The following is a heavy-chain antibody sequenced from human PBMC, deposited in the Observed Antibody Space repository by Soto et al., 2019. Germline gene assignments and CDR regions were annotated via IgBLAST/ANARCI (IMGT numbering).Heavy chain of an antibody. J-gene: IGHJ4*02. CDR3: APLQTTVIVATSFDY. Sequence: QITLRESGPALVKPTQTLTLTCTFSGFSLTTSGEGVGWIRQPPGKAPEWLALIYWDDDKRYSPSLKNRLTTXADPCTTQVVLTTTNLAPVDTATYYCAPLQTTVIVATSFDYWGQGTLVTVSS. CDR1: GFSLTTSGEG. V-gene: IGHV2-5*02. D-gene: IGHD1-1*01. CDR2: IYWDDDK.